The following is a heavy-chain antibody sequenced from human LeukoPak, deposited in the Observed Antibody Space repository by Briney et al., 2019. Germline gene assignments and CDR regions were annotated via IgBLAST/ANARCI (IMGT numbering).Heavy chain of an antibody. CDR2: IYYSGST. Sequence: PSETLSLTCTVSGGSISSGDYYWSWIRQPPGKGLEWIGYIYYSGSTYYNPSLKSRVTISVDTSKNQFSLKLSSVTAADTAVYYCARWVKGRFLVGNWFDPWGQGTLVTVSS. V-gene: IGHV4-30-4*01. CDR3: ARWVKGRFLVGNWFDP. CDR1: GGSISSGDYY. J-gene: IGHJ5*02. D-gene: IGHD3-3*01.